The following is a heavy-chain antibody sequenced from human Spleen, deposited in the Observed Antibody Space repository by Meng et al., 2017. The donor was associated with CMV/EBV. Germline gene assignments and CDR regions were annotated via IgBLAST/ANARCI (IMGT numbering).Heavy chain of an antibody. CDR2: INPHSGDT. V-gene: IGHV1-2*02. CDR1: GYSFTAFY. J-gene: IGHJ4*02. D-gene: IGHD1-26*01. CDR3: ARVGELAFPCDS. Sequence: ASVKVSCKASGYSFTAFYLYWIRRAPGQGPQWMGWINPHSGDTKFAQAFQGRVTITRDTSINTAYLELTGLRSDDSAVYYCARVGELAFPCDSWGQGTLVTVSS.